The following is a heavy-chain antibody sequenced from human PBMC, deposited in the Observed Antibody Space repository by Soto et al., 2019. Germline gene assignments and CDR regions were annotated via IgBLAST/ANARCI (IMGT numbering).Heavy chain of an antibody. V-gene: IGHV1-58*01. Sequence: GASVKVSCKASGFTFTSSAVQWVRQARGQRLEWIGWIVVGSGNTNYAQKFQERVTITRDMSTSTAYMELSSLRSEDTAVYYCAADPVYDFWSGYYYYYYYGMDVWGQGTTVTVSS. CDR2: IVVGSGNT. CDR3: AADPVYDFWSGYYYYYYYGMDV. CDR1: GFTFTSSA. J-gene: IGHJ6*02. D-gene: IGHD3-3*01.